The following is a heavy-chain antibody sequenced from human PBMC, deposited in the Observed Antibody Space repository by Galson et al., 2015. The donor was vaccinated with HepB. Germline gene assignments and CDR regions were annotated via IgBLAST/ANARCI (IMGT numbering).Heavy chain of an antibody. D-gene: IGHD3-10*01. V-gene: IGHV7-4-1*02. CDR2: INTYTGTP. CDR3: ARDGGAFGDLLRAWGFDS. J-gene: IGHJ4*02. CDR1: GYNFNSYT. Sequence: SVKVSCKASGYNFNSYTLNWVRQAPGQGLEWVGWINTYTGTPKYAQGFTGRFAFSLDTSVSTAYLQINNLKTEDTAVYYCARDGGAFGDLLRAWGFDSWGQGTLVAVSP.